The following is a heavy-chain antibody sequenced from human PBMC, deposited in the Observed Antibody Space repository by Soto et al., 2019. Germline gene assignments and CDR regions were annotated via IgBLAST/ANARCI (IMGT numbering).Heavy chain of an antibody. D-gene: IGHD2-2*01. J-gene: IGHJ4*02. Sequence: EVQLVESGGGLVQPGGSLRLYCVVSGLTFINYWMSWVRQAPGKGLEWVANINQDGSESYYVDSVKGRFTISRDNAKNSLYLQMTRLRAEDTAVYYCARPARECSSPGCANWGQGTLVTVSS. CDR3: ARPARECSSPGCAN. CDR2: INQDGSES. V-gene: IGHV3-7*01. CDR1: GLTFINYW.